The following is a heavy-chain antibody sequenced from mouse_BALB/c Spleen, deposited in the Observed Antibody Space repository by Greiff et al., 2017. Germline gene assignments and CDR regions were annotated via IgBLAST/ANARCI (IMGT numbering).Heavy chain of an antibody. CDR2: INPSTGYT. J-gene: IGHJ3*01. CDR1: GYTFTSYW. CDR3: ARDGFAY. V-gene: IGHV1-7*01. Sequence: VQLQQSGAELAKPGASVKMSCKASGYTFTSYWMHWVKQRPGQGLEWIGYINPSTGYTEYNQKFKDKATVTADKSSSTAYMQLSSLTSEDSAVYYCARDGFAYWGQGTLVTVSA.